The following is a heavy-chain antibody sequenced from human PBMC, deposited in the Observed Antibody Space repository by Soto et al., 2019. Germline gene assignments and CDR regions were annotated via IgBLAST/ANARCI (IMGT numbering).Heavy chain of an antibody. CDR1: GFTFSSYA. CDR2: ISGSGGST. D-gene: IGHD1-26*01. V-gene: IGHV3-23*01. J-gene: IGHJ4*02. CDR3: AKWDPEGEQPPRGY. Sequence: GGSLRLSCAASGFTFSSYAMSWVRQAPGKGLEWVSAISGSGGSTYYADSVKGRFTISRDNSKNTLYLQMNSLKAEDTAVYYCAKWDPEGEQPPRGYWGQGTLVTVSS.